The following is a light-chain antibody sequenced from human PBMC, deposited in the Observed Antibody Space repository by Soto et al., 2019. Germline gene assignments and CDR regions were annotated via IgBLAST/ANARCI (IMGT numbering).Light chain of an antibody. Sequence: QSVLTQPASVSGSPGQSITISCTGTSSDVGGFNYVSWYQQHPGKAPKLMIYNVTNRPSVVSYRFAGYKSGNTSSLTISGLQAEDEDDYYSNSYTSLSTYVFGTGTKVTVL. CDR3: NSYTSLSTYV. J-gene: IGLJ1*01. V-gene: IGLV2-14*03. CDR2: NVT. CDR1: SSDVGGFNY.